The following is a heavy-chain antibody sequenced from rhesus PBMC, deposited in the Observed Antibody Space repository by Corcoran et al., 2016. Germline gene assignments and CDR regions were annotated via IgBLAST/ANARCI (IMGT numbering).Heavy chain of an antibody. CDR2: ISYDGSKK. V-gene: IGHV3-54*02. D-gene: IGHD6S26*01. J-gene: IGHJ4*01. Sequence: EVQLVESGGGLVQPGGSLGLSCAASGFTFSSYGMHWVRQAPGKGLEWVAVISYDGSKKYNADSVKNRFTYSRDNFKKMLYLQMNNLKLEDTAVYYCAEGLIAAADPGGYFDYWGQGVLVTVSS. CDR3: AEGLIAAADPGGYFDY. CDR1: GFTFSSYG.